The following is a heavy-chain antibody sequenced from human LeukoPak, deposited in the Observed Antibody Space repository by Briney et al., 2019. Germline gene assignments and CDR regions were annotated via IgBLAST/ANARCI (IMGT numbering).Heavy chain of an antibody. CDR3: AKSGCSSTSCYKGAFDI. Sequence: GGSLRLSCAASGFTVSSNYMSWVRQAPGKGLEWVSVIYSGGSTYYADSVKGRFTISRDNSKNTLYLQMNSLRAEDTAVYYCAKSGCSSTSCYKGAFDIWGQGTMVTVSS. V-gene: IGHV3-53*05. CDR1: GFTVSSNY. CDR2: IYSGGST. D-gene: IGHD2-2*01. J-gene: IGHJ3*02.